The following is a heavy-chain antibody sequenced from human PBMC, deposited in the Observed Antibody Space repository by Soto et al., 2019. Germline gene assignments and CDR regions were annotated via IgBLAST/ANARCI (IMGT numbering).Heavy chain of an antibody. CDR3: ARGKESSGWYLNFDY. D-gene: IGHD6-19*01. V-gene: IGHV4-34*01. CDR2: INHSGST. J-gene: IGHJ4*02. Sequence: QVQLQQWGAGLLKPSETLSLTCAVYGGSFSGYYWSWIRQPPGKGLEWIGEINHSGSTNYNPSLKSRVTISVETSKNKFSLKLSSVTAADTAVYYCARGKESSGWYLNFDYWGQGTLVTVSS. CDR1: GGSFSGYY.